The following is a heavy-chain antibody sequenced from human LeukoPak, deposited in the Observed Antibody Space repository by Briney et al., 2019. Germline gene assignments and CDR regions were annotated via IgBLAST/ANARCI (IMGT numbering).Heavy chain of an antibody. CDR1: GFTFGDYA. CDR3: TRAPGYCSGGSCGYYFDY. D-gene: IGHD2-15*01. V-gene: IGHV3-49*04. J-gene: IGHJ4*02. CDR2: IRSKAYGGTT. Sequence: GGSLRLSYTASGFTFGDYAMSWVRQAPGKGLEWVGFIRSKAYGGTTEYAASVKGRFTISRDDSKSIAYLQMNSLKTEDTAVYYCTRAPGYCSGGSCGYYFDYWGQGTLVTVSS.